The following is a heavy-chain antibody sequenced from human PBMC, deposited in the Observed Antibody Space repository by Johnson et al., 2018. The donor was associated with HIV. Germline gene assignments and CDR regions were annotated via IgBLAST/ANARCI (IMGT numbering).Heavy chain of an antibody. D-gene: IGHD2-21*02. V-gene: IGHV3-23*04. CDR2: ISGSGGST. CDR1: GFTFSSYA. J-gene: IGHJ3*02. CDR3: AKAQVIVRVVTAIPDDAFDI. Sequence: VQLVESGGGLVQPGGSLRLSCAASGFTFSSYAMSWVRQAPGKGLEWVSAISGSGGSTYYADSVKGRFTISSDNSKNTLYLQMNSLRAEDTAVYYCAKAQVIVRVVTAIPDDAFDIWGQGTMVTVSS.